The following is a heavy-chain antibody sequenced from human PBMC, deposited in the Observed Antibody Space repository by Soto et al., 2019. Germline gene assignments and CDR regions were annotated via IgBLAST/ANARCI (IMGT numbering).Heavy chain of an antibody. J-gene: IGHJ5*02. Sequence: PSETLSLTCTVSGGSISSGDYYWSWIRQPPGKGLEWIGYIYYSGTTYYNPSLKSRVTISVDTSKNQFSLKLSSVTAADTAVYYCARHPSDFWFDPWGQGTLVTVS. CDR1: GGSISSGDYY. CDR2: IYYSGTT. D-gene: IGHD2-21*02. V-gene: IGHV4-30-4*01. CDR3: ARHPSDFWFDP.